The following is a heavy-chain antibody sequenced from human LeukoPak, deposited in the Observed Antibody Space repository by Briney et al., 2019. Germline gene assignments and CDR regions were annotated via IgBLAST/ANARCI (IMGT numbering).Heavy chain of an antibody. CDR2: ISGSGGST. J-gene: IGHJ4*02. CDR1: GFTFSSYA. V-gene: IGHV3-23*01. Sequence: GGSLRLSCAASGFTFSSYAMSWVRQAPGKGLGWVSTISGSGGSTYYADSVKGRFTITRDNAKNSLYLQMNSLRAEDTAVYYWARESSGWLYLFYWGQGTLVTVSP. D-gene: IGHD6-19*01. CDR3: ARESSGWLYLFY.